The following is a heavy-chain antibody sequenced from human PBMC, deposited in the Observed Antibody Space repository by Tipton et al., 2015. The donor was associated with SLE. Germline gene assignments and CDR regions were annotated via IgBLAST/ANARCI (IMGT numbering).Heavy chain of an antibody. V-gene: IGHV4-38-2*01. CDR3: ARLGGGSYYGY. CDR2: TYYSGST. CDR1: GYSISSGYY. Sequence: TLSLTCAVSGYSISSGYYWGWIRQPPGKGVEWIGSTYYSGSTYYNPSLKSRVTISVDTSRNQFSLRLSSVTAADTAVYYCARLGGGSYYGYWGQGTLVTVSS. J-gene: IGHJ4*02. D-gene: IGHD1-26*01.